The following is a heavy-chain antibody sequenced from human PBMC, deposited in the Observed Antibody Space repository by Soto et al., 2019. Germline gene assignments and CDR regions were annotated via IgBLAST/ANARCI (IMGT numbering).Heavy chain of an antibody. J-gene: IGHJ4*02. CDR3: AKDGLSDSPSAIDY. Sequence: GASLKISCAASGFMFSRSGMTWVRQAPGMRLESVAGIGGSGRNTYYADSVKGRFTISRDNSKNTLFLQMNSLRDEDTAIYYCAKDGLSDSPSAIDYWGQGTRVTVSS. V-gene: IGHV3-23*01. D-gene: IGHD6-13*01. CDR2: IGGSGRNT. CDR1: GFMFSRSG.